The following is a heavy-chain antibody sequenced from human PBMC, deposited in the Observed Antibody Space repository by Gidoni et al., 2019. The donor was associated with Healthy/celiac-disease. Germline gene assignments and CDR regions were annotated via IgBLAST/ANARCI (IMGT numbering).Heavy chain of an antibody. CDR3: AKGYCSGGSCPGGGAFDI. V-gene: IGHV3-30*18. CDR2: ISYDGSNK. CDR1: GFTFSSYG. J-gene: IGHJ3*02. Sequence: QVQLVESGGGVVQPGRSLILYCAASGFTFSSYGMHWVRQASGKGLEWVAVISYDGSNKYYADSVKGRFTISRDNSKNTLYLQMNSLRAEDTAVYYCAKGYCSGGSCPGGGAFDIWGQGTMVTVSS. D-gene: IGHD2-15*01.